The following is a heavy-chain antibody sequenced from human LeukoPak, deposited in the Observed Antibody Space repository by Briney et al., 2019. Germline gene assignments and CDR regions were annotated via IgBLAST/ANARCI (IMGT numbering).Heavy chain of an antibody. CDR3: ARGRRRHPFDI. Sequence: SETLSLTCAVYGGSFSGYYWSWIRPPPGKGLEWIGEINHSGSTNYNPSLKSRVTISVDTSKNQFSLKLSSVTAADTAVYYCARGRRRHPFDIWGQGTMVTVSS. J-gene: IGHJ3*02. CDR2: INHSGST. CDR1: GGSFSGYY. V-gene: IGHV4-34*01.